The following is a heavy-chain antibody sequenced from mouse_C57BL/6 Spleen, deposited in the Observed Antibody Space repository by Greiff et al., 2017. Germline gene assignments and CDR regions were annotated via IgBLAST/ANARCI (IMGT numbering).Heavy chain of an antibody. V-gene: IGHV1-54*01. CDR1: GYAFTNYL. CDR3: ARGTTVVEYFDV. Sequence: QVQLKESGAELVRPGTSVKVSCKASGYAFTNYLIEWVKQRPGQGLEWIGVINPGSGGTNYNEKFKGKATLTADKSSSTAYMQLSSLTSEDSAVYCCARGTTVVEYFDVWGTGTTVTVSS. CDR2: INPGSGGT. D-gene: IGHD1-1*01. J-gene: IGHJ1*03.